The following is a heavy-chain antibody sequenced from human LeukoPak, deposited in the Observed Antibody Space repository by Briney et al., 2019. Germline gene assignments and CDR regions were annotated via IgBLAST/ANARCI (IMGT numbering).Heavy chain of an antibody. CDR2: IFYSGGS. J-gene: IGHJ3*02. Sequence: SGTLSLTCTVSGGSISSYYWTWIRQPPGKGLEWIGYIFYSGGSNYNPSLKSRVTISVDTSTNHFSLKLSSVTAADTAVYYCARLGSTFDIWGQGTMVTVSS. D-gene: IGHD2-2*01. CDR1: GGSISSYY. V-gene: IGHV4-59*08. CDR3: ARLGSTFDI.